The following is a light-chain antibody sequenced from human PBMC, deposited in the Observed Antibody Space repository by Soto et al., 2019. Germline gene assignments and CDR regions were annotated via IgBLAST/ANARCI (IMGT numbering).Light chain of an antibody. CDR3: QQSHTSPYT. V-gene: IGKV3-15*01. Sequence: EIVMTQSPATLPVSPGEGATLSCRASRSVNSNIAWYQQRPGQAPRLLIYGASTRATGIPARFSGSGSGTEFTLTISSLQSEDFATYYCQQSHTSPYTFGQGTKLEIK. CDR1: RSVNSN. J-gene: IGKJ2*01. CDR2: GAS.